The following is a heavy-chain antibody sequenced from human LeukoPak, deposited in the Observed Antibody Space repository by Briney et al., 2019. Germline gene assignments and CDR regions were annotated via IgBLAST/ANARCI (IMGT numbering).Heavy chain of an antibody. V-gene: IGHV3-11*01. D-gene: IGHD3-10*01. J-gene: IGHJ3*02. CDR3: ARVGRSSGSYGAFDI. CDR2: ISSSGNTI. Sequence: GSLRLSCAASGFSLSDSYINWIRQAPGKGLEWVSYISSSGNTIFYADSVKGRFTISRDTAKNSLYLQLNSLRADDTAVYYCARVGRSSGSYGAFDIWGQGTMVTVSS. CDR1: GFSLSDSY.